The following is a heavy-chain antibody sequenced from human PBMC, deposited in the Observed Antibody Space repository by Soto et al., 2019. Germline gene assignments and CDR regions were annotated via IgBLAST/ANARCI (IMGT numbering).Heavy chain of an antibody. V-gene: IGHV3-23*01. CDR1: GFTFSSYA. CDR3: AKDGVKGAVAGSKFDY. D-gene: IGHD6-19*01. CDR2: ISGSGGST. J-gene: IGHJ4*02. Sequence: HPGGSLRLSCAASGFTFSSYAMSWVRQAPGKGLEWVSAISGSGGSTYYADSVKGRFTISRDNSKNTLYLQMNSLRAEDTAVYYCAKDGVKGAVAGSKFDYWGQGTLVTVSS.